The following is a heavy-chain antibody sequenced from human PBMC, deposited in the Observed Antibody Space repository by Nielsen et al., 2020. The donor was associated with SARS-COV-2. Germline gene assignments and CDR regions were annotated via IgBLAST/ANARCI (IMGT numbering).Heavy chain of an antibody. CDR3: AKDGGATIALWYAFDI. CDR2: IYSGGSST. CDR1: GFTFSSYS. Sequence: GESLKISCAASGFTFSSYSMNWVRQAPGKGLEWVSVIYSGGSSTYYADSVKGRFTISRDNSKNTLYLQMNSLRAEDTAVYYCAKDGGATIALWYAFDIWGQGTTVTVSS. J-gene: IGHJ3*02. D-gene: IGHD5-12*01. V-gene: IGHV3-23*03.